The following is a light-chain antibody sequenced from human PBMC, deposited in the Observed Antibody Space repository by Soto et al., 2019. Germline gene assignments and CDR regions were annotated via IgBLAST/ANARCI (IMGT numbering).Light chain of an antibody. V-gene: IGKV1-27*01. CDR3: QNYDSAPWA. J-gene: IGKJ1*01. Sequence: DIQMTQSPSSLSASVGDSLTITCRASQDVSIYLAWYQQRPGKVPKLLIYAASTLQSGVPSRFSGSGSGTDFTLTINSLQPEDVATYYCQNYDSAPWAFGQGTKVEIK. CDR2: AAS. CDR1: QDVSIY.